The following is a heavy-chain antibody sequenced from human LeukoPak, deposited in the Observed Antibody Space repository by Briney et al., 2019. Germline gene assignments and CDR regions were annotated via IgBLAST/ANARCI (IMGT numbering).Heavy chain of an antibody. Sequence: PSETLSLTCTVSGGSISNYYWSWIRQPPGKELEWIGYIYYSGSTNYNPSLKSRVTISVDTSKNQFSLKLSSVTAADTAVYYCARGGPAYYSGGSSYRLLHYYYYYMDVWGKGTTVTVSS. D-gene: IGHD2-15*01. J-gene: IGHJ6*03. CDR3: ARGGPAYYSGGSSYRLLHYYYYYMDV. CDR2: IYYSGST. V-gene: IGHV4-59*12. CDR1: GGSISNYY.